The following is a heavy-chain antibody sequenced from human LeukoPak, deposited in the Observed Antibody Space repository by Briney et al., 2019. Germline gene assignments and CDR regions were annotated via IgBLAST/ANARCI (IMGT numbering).Heavy chain of an antibody. Sequence: ASAKVSCKASGYTFTCYDINWVRQATGQGLEWMGWMNPNSGNTGYAQKFQGRVTITRNTSISTAYMELSSLRSEDTAVYYCARARSSSEYQLLYYYYYMDVWGKGTTVTVSS. D-gene: IGHD2-2*01. CDR1: GYTFTCYD. V-gene: IGHV1-8*03. CDR3: ARARSSSEYQLLYYYYYMDV. CDR2: MNPNSGNT. J-gene: IGHJ6*03.